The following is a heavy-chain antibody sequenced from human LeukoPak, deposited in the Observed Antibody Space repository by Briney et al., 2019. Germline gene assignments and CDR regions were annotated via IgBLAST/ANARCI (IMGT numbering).Heavy chain of an antibody. CDR3: ARHEFMGSDYAA. CDR1: GGSISNSNYY. D-gene: IGHD4-17*01. Sequence: SETLSLTCTVSGGSISNSNYYWGWLRQPPGKGLEWIGSIYYSGSTYYNPSLKSRVSISVDTSKNQFSLKLSSVTAADTAVYYCARHEFMGSDYAAWGQGTLVTVSS. V-gene: IGHV4-39*01. CDR2: IYYSGST. J-gene: IGHJ5*02.